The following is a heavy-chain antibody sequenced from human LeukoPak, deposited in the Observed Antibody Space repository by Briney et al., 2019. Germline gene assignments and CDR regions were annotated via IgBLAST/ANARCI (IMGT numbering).Heavy chain of an antibody. CDR2: IYPGDSDT. CDR1: GYSFTSYW. J-gene: IGHJ5*02. CDR3: ASCLYDSGSYYAFDP. D-gene: IGHD3-10*01. V-gene: IGHV5-51*01. Sequence: GESLKTSCKGSGYSFTSYWIGWVRQMPGKGLEWMGIIYPGDSDTRYSPSFQGQVTISADKSISTAYLQWSSLKASDTAMYYCASCLYDSGSYYAFDPWGQGTLVTVSS.